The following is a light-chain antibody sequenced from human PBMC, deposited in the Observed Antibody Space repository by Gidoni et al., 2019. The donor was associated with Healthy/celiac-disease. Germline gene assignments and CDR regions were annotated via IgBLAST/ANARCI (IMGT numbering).Light chain of an antibody. J-gene: IGKJ1*01. CDR3: QQSYSTPPT. V-gene: IGKV1-39*01. CDR2: AAS. Sequence: DIQMPQSPSSLSASVGDRVTITCRASQSISSYLNWYQQKPGKAPKLLIYAASSLQSGVPSRFSGSGSGTDFTLTSSSMQPEDFATYYCQQSYSTPPTFXXXTKVEIK. CDR1: QSISSY.